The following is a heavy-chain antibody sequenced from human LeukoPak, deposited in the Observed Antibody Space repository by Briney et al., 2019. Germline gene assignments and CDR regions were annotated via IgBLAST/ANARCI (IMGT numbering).Heavy chain of an antibody. CDR3: AKGRGQLYNFDY. CDR1: GFTFSIYA. CDR2: ITSGGGTT. Sequence: PGGSLRLSCAASGFTFSIYAMTWVRRAPGKGLEWISTITSGGGTTYSADSVKGRFTISRDNSKNTLYLQMSSLRAEDTAVYYCAKGRGQLYNFDYWGQGALVTVSS. J-gene: IGHJ4*02. D-gene: IGHD1-1*01. V-gene: IGHV3-23*01.